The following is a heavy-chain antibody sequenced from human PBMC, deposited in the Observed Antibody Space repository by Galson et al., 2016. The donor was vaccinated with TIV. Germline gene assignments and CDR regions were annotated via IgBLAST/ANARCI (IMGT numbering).Heavy chain of an antibody. CDR2: VNVGTGDT. V-gene: IGHV1-3*01. Sequence: SVKVSCKASGYTFENYAIQWVRQAPGQRLEWMAWVNVGTGDTRYSQTVQGAVTVNRDKSESTVYMELSSLTSEDTAVSSCTRSEAVSGYYYYFDYLCHGTLVTVSS. J-gene: IGHJ4*01. CDR3: TRSEAVSGYYYYFDY. D-gene: IGHD3-22*01. CDR1: GYTFENYA.